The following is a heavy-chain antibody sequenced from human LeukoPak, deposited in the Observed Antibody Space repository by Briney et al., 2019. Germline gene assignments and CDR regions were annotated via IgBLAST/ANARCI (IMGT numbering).Heavy chain of an antibody. Sequence: GGSLRLSCAASGFTFSSYSMNWVRQAPGKGLEWVSSIGSSSSHIYYADSVKGRFTISRDNAKNSLYLQMNSLRAEDTAVYYCASSGSYYVDYYYYMDVWGKGTTVTVSS. D-gene: IGHD1-26*01. CDR1: GFTFSSYS. CDR2: IGSSSSHI. J-gene: IGHJ6*03. CDR3: ASSGSYYVDYYYYMDV. V-gene: IGHV3-21*01.